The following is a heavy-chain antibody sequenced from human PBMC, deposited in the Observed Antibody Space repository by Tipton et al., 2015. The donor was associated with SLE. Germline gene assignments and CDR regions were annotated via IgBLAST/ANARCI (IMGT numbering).Heavy chain of an antibody. D-gene: IGHD5-12*01. CDR2: INHSGTT. CDR1: GGSFSGYY. Sequence: GLVKPSETLSLTCGVYGGSFSGYYWSWVRQPPGKGLEWIGEINHSGTTNYNPSLKSRVTISVDTSKNQFSLKLSSVTAADTAVYYCARGAVADSWGQGTLVTVSS. CDR3: ARGAVADS. V-gene: IGHV4-34*01. J-gene: IGHJ4*02.